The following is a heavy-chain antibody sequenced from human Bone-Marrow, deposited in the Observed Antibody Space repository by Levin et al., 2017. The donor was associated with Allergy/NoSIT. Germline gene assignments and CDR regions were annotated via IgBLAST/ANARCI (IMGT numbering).Heavy chain of an antibody. CDR3: ARDDRGNYGLDV. CDR1: GASIRSYY. D-gene: IGHD3-22*01. CDR2: IFYTGSA. V-gene: IGHV4-59*01. J-gene: IGHJ6*02. Sequence: PSETLSLTCSVSGASIRSYYWSWIRESPGRGLEYMGNIFYTGSAYYNPSLEGRVTISLDTSKNQFSLNLNSVTAADTAVYYCARDDRGNYGLDVWGQGTTVTVAS.